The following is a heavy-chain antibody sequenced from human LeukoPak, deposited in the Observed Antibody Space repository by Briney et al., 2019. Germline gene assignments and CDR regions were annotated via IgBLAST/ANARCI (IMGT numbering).Heavy chain of an antibody. CDR3: ARGPAPYYYYGMDV. Sequence: GGSLRLSCAASGFTFSSYGMHWVRQAPGKGLEWVAVIWYDGSNKYYADSAKGRFTISRDNSKNTLYLQMNSLRAEDTAVYYCARGPAPYYYYGMDVWGQGTTVTVSS. V-gene: IGHV3-33*01. CDR1: GFTFSSYG. J-gene: IGHJ6*02. CDR2: IWYDGSNK.